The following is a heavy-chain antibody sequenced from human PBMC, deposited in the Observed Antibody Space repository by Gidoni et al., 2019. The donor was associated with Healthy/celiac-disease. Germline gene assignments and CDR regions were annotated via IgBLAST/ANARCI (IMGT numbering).Heavy chain of an antibody. V-gene: IGHV5-51*01. D-gene: IGHD3-10*01. CDR2: VYPRDSDT. CDR1: GYSFTNYW. J-gene: IGHJ4*02. CDR3: ARVGGAGSGSYREGFDQ. Sequence: EVQLVQSGPEVKKPGESLKISCKGSGYSFTNYWIAWVRQMPGKGLEWMGIVYPRDSDTRYSPSFQGQVTISADKAISTAYLQWSSLKASDTAMYYCARVGGAGSGSYREGFDQWGQGTLVTVSS.